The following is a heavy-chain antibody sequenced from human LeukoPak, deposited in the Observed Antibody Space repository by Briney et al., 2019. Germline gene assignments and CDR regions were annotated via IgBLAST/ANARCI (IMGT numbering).Heavy chain of an antibody. CDR2: IHYSGST. CDR1: GGSISSYY. Sequence: SETLSLTCTVSGGSISSYYWSWIRQPPGKGLEWIGYIHYSGSTNYNPSLKSRVTISLDTSKNQLSLKLRFVTAADTAVYYCTKWACGSGGDCHEFDYWGQGNLVTVTS. V-gene: IGHV4-59*01. CDR3: TKWACGSGGDCHEFDY. J-gene: IGHJ4*02. D-gene: IGHD2-21*02.